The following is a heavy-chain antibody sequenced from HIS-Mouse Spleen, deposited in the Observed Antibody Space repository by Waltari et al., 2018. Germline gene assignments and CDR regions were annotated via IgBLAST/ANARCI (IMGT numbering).Heavy chain of an antibody. V-gene: IGHV3-13*01. J-gene: IGHJ4*02. CDR3: ARGYSNYVPYFDY. Sequence: EVQLVESGGGLVQPGGSLRLACAASGFTFSSYDMHWVRQATGKVLEVVSAIGTSGDTYYPGSVKGRFTISRENAKNSLYLQMNSLRAGDTAVYYCARGYSNYVPYFDYWGQGTLVTVSS. D-gene: IGHD4-4*01. CDR1: GFTFSSYD. CDR2: IGTSGDT.